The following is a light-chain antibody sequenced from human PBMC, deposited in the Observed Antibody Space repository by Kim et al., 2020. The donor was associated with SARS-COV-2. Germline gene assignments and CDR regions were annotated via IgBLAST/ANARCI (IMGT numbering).Light chain of an antibody. V-gene: IGKV3-20*01. CDR2: GAS. Sequence: EIVLTQSPGTLSLSPGERATLSCRASQSVSSSYLAWYQQKPGQAPRLLIYGASSRATGIPDRFSGSGSGTDFTLTISRLEPEELAVYYCQKYGSSPATFCPGRKV. J-gene: IGKJ1*01. CDR1: QSVSSSY. CDR3: QKYGSSPAT.